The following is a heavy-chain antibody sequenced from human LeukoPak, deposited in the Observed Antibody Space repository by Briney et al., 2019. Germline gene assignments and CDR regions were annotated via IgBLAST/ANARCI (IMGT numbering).Heavy chain of an antibody. Sequence: PSETLSLTCTVSGDSIARAAYYWGWIRQPAGKGPEWIASILYGVTSYYNPSFGIRASISVDTSSNQLSLRLTSVTAADTAFYYCARLRVNRWLLEYWGQGALVTVSS. D-gene: IGHD3-10*01. J-gene: IGHJ4*02. V-gene: IGHV4-39*01. CDR1: GDSIARAAYY. CDR3: ARLRVNRWLLEY. CDR2: ILYGVTS.